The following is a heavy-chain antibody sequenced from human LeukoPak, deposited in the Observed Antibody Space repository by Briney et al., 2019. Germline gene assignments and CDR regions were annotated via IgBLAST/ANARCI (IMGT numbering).Heavy chain of an antibody. CDR1: GGSFSGYY. CDR3: ARGRGSAAAGPSYGY. V-gene: IGHV4-34*01. Sequence: SETLSLTCAVYGGSFSGYYWSWIRQPPGKGLGWIGEINHSGSTNYNPSLKSRVTISVDTSKNQFSLKLSSVTAADTAVYYCARGRGSAAAGPSYGYWGQGTLATVSS. J-gene: IGHJ4*02. D-gene: IGHD6-13*01. CDR2: INHSGST.